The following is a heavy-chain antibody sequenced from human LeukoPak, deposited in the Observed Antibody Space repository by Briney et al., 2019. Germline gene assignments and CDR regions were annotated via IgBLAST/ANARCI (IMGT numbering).Heavy chain of an antibody. Sequence: SETLSLTCAVSGGSISSGGYSWSWIRQPPGKGLEWIGYIYYSGSTSYNPSLKSRVTISVDTSKNQFSLKSSSVAAADTAVYYCAIARSGSYFFRFDYWGQGTLVTVSS. CDR3: AIARSGSYFFRFDY. D-gene: IGHD1-26*01. J-gene: IGHJ4*02. V-gene: IGHV4-31*11. CDR1: GGSISSGGYS. CDR2: IYYSGST.